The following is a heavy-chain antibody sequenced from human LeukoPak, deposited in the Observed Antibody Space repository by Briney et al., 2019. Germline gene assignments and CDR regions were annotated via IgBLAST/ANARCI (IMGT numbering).Heavy chain of an antibody. CDR2: ISSSGST. V-gene: IGHV4-61*02. J-gene: IGHJ4*02. D-gene: IGHD3-9*01. Sequence: SETLSLTCTVSGDSISSGDYYWSWIRQPAGKGLEWIGRISSSGSTNYNPSLKSRVTISVDTSKNQFSLKLSSVTAADTAVYSCAREGGGAHYDILTGYYRRGGYFDYWGQGTLVTVSS. CDR1: GDSISSGDYY. CDR3: AREGGGAHYDILTGYYRRGGYFDY.